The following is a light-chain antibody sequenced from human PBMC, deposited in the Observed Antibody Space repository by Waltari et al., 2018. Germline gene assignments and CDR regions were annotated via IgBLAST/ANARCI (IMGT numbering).Light chain of an antibody. J-gene: IGKJ4*01. CDR3: LKRAGGPL. CDR1: QSVNKY. Sequence: EIVLTQSPATLSLSPGESATRSCRASQSVNKYFDWFQQKPGQAPRLLIYGASNRAAGIPARFIGSGSGTDFTLTISSLEPEDFAVYYCLKRAGGPLFGGGTKVE. CDR2: GAS. V-gene: IGKV3-11*01.